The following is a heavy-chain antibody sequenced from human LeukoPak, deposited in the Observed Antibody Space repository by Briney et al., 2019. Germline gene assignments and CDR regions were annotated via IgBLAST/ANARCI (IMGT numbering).Heavy chain of an antibody. V-gene: IGHV3-11*06. J-gene: IGHJ3*02. CDR3: ARFVLGYSYGEVAFDI. CDR1: GFTFSDYY. CDR2: ISTSSSYT. D-gene: IGHD5-18*01. Sequence: GGSLRLSCAASGFTFSDYYMSWIRQAPGKGLEWLSYISTSSSYTNYADSVKGRFTISRDNSMNTVYLQMNSLRAEDTAVYYCARFVLGYSYGEVAFDIWGQGTMVTVSS.